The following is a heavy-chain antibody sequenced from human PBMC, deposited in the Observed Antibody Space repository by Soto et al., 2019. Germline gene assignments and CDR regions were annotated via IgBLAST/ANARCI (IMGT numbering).Heavy chain of an antibody. Sequence: PSETLSLTCAVSGGSISSGGYSWSWIRQPPGKGLEWIGYIYHSGSTYYNPSLKSRATISVDRSKNQFSLKLSSVTAADTAVYYCARGGYSGYDYFSVLGYFDYWGQGTLVTVSS. D-gene: IGHD5-12*01. CDR1: GGSISSGGYS. CDR3: ARGGYSGYDYFSVLGYFDY. CDR2: IYHSGST. J-gene: IGHJ4*02. V-gene: IGHV4-30-2*01.